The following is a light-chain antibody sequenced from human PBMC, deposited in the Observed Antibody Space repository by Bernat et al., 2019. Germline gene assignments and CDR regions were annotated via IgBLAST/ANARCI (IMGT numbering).Light chain of an antibody. J-gene: IGKJ1*01. CDR1: QSVSSSY. V-gene: IGKV3D-20*01. Sequence: EIVLTQSPATLSLSPGDRATLSCGASQSVSSSYLAWYQQKPGLAPRLLNYDTYSRATAIPDRFSGSGCGTDFTLTISRLETEDFAVYYCQKYGRSPRTFSKGTKVEIK. CDR3: QKYGRSPRT. CDR2: DTY.